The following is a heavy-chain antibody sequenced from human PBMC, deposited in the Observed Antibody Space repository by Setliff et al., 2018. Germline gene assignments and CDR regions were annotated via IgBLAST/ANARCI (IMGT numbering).Heavy chain of an antibody. CDR3: ARGVPGSSFDY. Sequence: GASVKVSCKASGYTFRNYAFAWVRQAPGQGLEWVGWISVYNGDTNYAQKFQGRVTITTDESTSTAYMELSSLRSEDPAVYYCARGVPGSSFDYWGQGTLVTVSS. CDR1: GYTFRNYA. CDR2: ISVYNGDT. J-gene: IGHJ4*02. D-gene: IGHD6-13*01. V-gene: IGHV1-18*01.